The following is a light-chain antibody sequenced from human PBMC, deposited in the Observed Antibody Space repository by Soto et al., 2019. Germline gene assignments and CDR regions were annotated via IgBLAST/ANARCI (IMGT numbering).Light chain of an antibody. J-gene: IGKJ3*01. CDR1: QSISSY. Sequence: DIQMTQSPSSLSASVGDRVTITCRASQSISSYLNWYQQKPGKAPKLLIYAASSLQSGVPSRFSGSGSGTDFTLTISSLQLEDFATYYCQQSYSTPSTFGPGTKVDIK. CDR2: AAS. CDR3: QQSYSTPST. V-gene: IGKV1-39*01.